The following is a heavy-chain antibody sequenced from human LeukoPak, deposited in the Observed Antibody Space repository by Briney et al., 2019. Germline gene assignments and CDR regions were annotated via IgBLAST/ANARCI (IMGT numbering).Heavy chain of an antibody. CDR2: IYYSGST. CDR3: ARIPFSGSWPNYYYYYMDV. D-gene: IGHD6-13*01. Sequence: SEALSLTCTVSGGSISSYYWSWIRQSPGKGLEWIGYIYYSGSTNYNPSLKSRVTISVDTSKNQFSLKLSSVTAADTAVYYCARIPFSGSWPNYYYYYMDVWGKGTTVTISS. V-gene: IGHV4-59*08. CDR1: GGSISSYY. J-gene: IGHJ6*03.